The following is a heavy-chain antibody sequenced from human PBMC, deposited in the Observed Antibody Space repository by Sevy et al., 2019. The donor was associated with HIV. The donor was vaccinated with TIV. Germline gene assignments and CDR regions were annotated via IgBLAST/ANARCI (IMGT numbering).Heavy chain of an antibody. Sequence: GGSLRLSCAASGFTFSSYGMHWVRQAPGKGLEWVAFIRYDGSHKYYAYSVKGRFTISRDNSKNTLYLQMNSLRAEDTAVYYCAKDAQWELPYYYGMDVWGQGTTVTVSS. V-gene: IGHV3-30*02. CDR1: GFTFSSYG. J-gene: IGHJ6*02. CDR2: IRYDGSHK. D-gene: IGHD1-26*01. CDR3: AKDAQWELPYYYGMDV.